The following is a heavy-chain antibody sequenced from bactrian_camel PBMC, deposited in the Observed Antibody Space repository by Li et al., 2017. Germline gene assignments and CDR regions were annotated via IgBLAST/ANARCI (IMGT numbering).Heavy chain of an antibody. J-gene: IGHJ4*01. CDR2: ISTEGTT. V-gene: IGHV3S53*01. CDR1: FGNYC. D-gene: IGHD6*01. Sequence: HVQLVESGGGSVQAGGSLRLSCAASFGNYCMGWFRQAPGKEREGVASISTEGTTTYADSVKGRFTVSQDTAENMVYLQMNNLKPEDTGTYVCATHSRRNFYKCDSWRQRGLDHWGQGTQVTVS. CDR3: ATHSRRNFYKCDSWRQRGLDH.